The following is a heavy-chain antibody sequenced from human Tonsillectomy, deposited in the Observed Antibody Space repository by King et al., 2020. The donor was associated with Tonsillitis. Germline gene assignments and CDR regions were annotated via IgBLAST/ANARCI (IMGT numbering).Heavy chain of an antibody. D-gene: IGHD1-26*01. V-gene: IGHV5-51*01. CDR2: IYPGDSDT. CDR1: GYSFTTYW. CDR3: ARHRTSGSSDGIDI. Sequence: VQLVESGAEVKKPGNSLKISCKGSGYSFTTYWVACVRQMPGKGLEWMGIIYPGDSDTRYSPSFPGQVTMSVDKSISTVYLQWSSLKASDTAIYYCARHRTSGSSDGIDIWGEGTMVTVSS. J-gene: IGHJ3*02.